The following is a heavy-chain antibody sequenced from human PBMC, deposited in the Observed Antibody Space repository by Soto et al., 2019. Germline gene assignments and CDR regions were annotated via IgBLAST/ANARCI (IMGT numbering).Heavy chain of an antibody. Sequence: ASVKVSCKASGYTFTSYAMHWVRHAPGQRLEWMGWINAGNGNTKYSQKFQGRVTITRDTSASTAYMELSSLRSEDTAVYYCARDWSRGYYYYMDVWGKGTTVTVSS. CDR2: INAGNGNT. CDR3: ARDWSRGYYYYMDV. V-gene: IGHV1-3*01. D-gene: IGHD3-3*01. CDR1: GYTFTSYA. J-gene: IGHJ6*03.